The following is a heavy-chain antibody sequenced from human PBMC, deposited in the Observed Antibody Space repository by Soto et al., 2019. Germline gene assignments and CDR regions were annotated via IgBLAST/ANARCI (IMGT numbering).Heavy chain of an antibody. CDR2: IYYNGNT. J-gene: IGHJ4*02. Sequence: SETLSLTCTVSGGSIASYYWSWIRQPPGKRLEWIGYIYYNGNTNYNPSLKSRVTISVDTSKNQFSLKLSSVTAADTAVYYCARGGWYNDYWGQGALVTVSS. V-gene: IGHV4-59*01. CDR1: GGSIASYY. CDR3: ARGGWYNDY. D-gene: IGHD6-19*01.